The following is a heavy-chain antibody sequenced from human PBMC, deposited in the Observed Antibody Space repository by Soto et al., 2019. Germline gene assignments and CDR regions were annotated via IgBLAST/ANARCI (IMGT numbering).Heavy chain of an antibody. CDR2: IRLHNGET. CDR3: ATSLGPSGWFDY. CDR1: RYTFPNYG. V-gene: IGHV1-18*01. Sequence: QVQLVQSGAEVKNPGASVRVSCTASRYTFPNYGLTWVRQAPGQGPEWLGWIRLHNGETHYAPNFRGRVTMTTDTATRTAYMELRGLRSDDTAMYYCATSLGPSGWFDYWGQGNPVTVSS. D-gene: IGHD6-19*01. J-gene: IGHJ4*02.